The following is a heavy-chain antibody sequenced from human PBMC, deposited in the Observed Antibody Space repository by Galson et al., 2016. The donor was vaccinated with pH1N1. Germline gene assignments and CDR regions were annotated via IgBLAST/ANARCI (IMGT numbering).Heavy chain of an antibody. CDR2: ISHSGST. D-gene: IGHD3-3*01. CDR3: VRPRRAIFGGVISGDAFDI. CDR1: GRSFSGYY. V-gene: IGHV4-34*01. J-gene: IGHJ3*02. Sequence: SETLSLTCAVYGRSFSGYYWSWIRQPPGKGLEWIGEISHSGSTNYNPSLKSRVTISVDTSKSQFSLRLSSVTAADTAVYYCVRPRRAIFGGVISGDAFDIWGQGTMVTVSS.